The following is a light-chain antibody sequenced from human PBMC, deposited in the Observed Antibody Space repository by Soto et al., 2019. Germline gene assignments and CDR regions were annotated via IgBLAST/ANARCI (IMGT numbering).Light chain of an antibody. CDR1: SSDVGSYNI. V-gene: IGLV2-14*02. CDR2: DDD. Sequence: QSALTQPASVSGSPGQSITISCTGTSSDVGSYNIVSWYQQHPGKAPKLMIYDDDKRPSEISDRFSGSKSDTSAALVITGLQTGDEADYYCGSWAAGLPVVFGGGTKLTVL. CDR3: GSWAAGLPVV. J-gene: IGLJ2*01.